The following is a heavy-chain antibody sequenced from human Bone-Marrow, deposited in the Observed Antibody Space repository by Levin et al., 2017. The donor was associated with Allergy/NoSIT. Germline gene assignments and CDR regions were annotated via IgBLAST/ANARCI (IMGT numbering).Heavy chain of an antibody. CDR1: GFTFSSYD. CDR3: ARVALPRYCTSTSCSDSGYYFDY. J-gene: IGHJ4*02. D-gene: IGHD2-2*01. V-gene: IGHV3-13*04. CDR2: IGTAAVS. Sequence: GESLKISCAATGFTFSSYDMHWVRQATGRGLEWVSAIGTAAVSYYSGSVKGRFTVSRDNAKNSFYLQMNSLRAGDTAVYYCARVALPRYCTSTSCSDSGYYFDYWGQGTLVTVSS.